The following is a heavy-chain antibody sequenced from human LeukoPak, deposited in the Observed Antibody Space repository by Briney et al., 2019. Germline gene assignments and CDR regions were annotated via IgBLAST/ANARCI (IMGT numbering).Heavy chain of an antibody. Sequence: SETLSLTCTVSGGSISSYYWSWIRQPAGKGLEWIGRIYTSGSTNYNPSLKSRVTISVDTSKNQFSLKLSSVTAADTAVYYCARATLTDTTVTIDYWGQGTLVTVSS. CDR1: GGSISSYY. V-gene: IGHV4-4*07. CDR2: IYTSGST. CDR3: ARATLTDTTVTIDY. D-gene: IGHD4-17*01. J-gene: IGHJ4*02.